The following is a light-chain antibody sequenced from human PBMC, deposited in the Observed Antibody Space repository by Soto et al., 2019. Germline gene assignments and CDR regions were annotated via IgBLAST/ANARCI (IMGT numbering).Light chain of an antibody. CDR1: SSNIGSNY. Sequence: QSVLTQPPSASGTPGQRVTISCSGSSSNIGSNYVYWYQQLPGTAPKLLIYRNNQRPSGVPDRFSGSKSGTSASLAISGRRSEDEADYYCAAWDDSLSGPVFGGGTKPTVL. V-gene: IGLV1-47*01. J-gene: IGLJ2*01. CDR2: RNN. CDR3: AAWDDSLSGPV.